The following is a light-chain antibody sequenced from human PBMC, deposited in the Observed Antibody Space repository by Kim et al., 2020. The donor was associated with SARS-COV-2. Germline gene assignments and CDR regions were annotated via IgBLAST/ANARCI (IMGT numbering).Light chain of an antibody. Sequence: PAATSSCTGTSSDVGGYNYVSWLQQHPGKAPILMIYEVSNRPSGVSNRFSGSKSGNTASLTISGLQAEDEANYYCSSYTSSTTRVFGGGTQLTVL. CDR3: SSYTSSTTRV. J-gene: IGLJ2*01. CDR2: EVS. CDR1: SSDVGGYNY. V-gene: IGLV2-14*01.